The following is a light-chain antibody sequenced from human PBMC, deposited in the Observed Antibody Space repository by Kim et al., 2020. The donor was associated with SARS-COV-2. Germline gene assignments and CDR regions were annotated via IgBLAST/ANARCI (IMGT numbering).Light chain of an antibody. Sequence: SLSPGERATLAWRASQSVSSYLAWYQQKPGQAPRLLIYDASNRATGIPARFSGSGSGTDFTLTISSLEPEDFAVYYCQQRSNWWTFGQGTKVDIK. CDR2: DAS. V-gene: IGKV3-11*01. J-gene: IGKJ1*01. CDR1: QSVSSY. CDR3: QQRSNWWT.